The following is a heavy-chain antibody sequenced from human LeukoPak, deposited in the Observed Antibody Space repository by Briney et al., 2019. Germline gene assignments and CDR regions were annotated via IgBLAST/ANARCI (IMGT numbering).Heavy chain of an antibody. D-gene: IGHD4-11*01. CDR2: VVHTGST. Sequence: PSETLSLTCTVSDDSITMYYWTWIRQPPGKGLEWIGYVVHTGSTKFNPSLNGRVSIARDTSKNLFSLRLRSVTAADTAVYFCARGRVSSSTWYSTYYYYFYMDVWGKGTTVTVSS. J-gene: IGHJ6*03. V-gene: IGHV4-59*01. CDR3: ARGRVSSSTWYSTYYYYFYMDV. CDR1: DDSITMYY.